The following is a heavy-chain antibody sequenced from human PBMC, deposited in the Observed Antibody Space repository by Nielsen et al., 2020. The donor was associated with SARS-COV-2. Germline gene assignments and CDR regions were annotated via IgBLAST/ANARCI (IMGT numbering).Heavy chain of an antibody. J-gene: IGHJ6*02. CDR1: GGSISSGDYY. V-gene: IGHV4-30-4*01. CDR3: ARERVGGITIFGVVTRYGMDV. CDR2: IYYSGST. D-gene: IGHD3-3*01. Sequence: SATLSLTCTVSGGSISSGDYYWSWIRQPPGKGLEWIGYIYYSGSTYYNPSLKSRVTISVDTSKNQFSLKLSSVTAADTALYYCARERVGGITIFGVVTRYGMDVWGQGTTVTVSS.